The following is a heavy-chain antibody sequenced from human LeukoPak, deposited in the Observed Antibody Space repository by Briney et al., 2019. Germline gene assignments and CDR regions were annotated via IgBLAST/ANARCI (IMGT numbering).Heavy chain of an antibody. V-gene: IGHV4-34*01. CDR3: ARGQIPVYYYYYMDV. CDR2: INHSGST. J-gene: IGHJ6*03. Sequence: PSETLSLTCAVYGGSFSGYYWSWIRQPPGKGLEWIGGINHSGSTNYNPSLKSRVTISVDTSKNQFSLKLSSVTAADTAVYYCARGQIPVYYYYYMDVWGKGTTVTISS. CDR1: GGSFSGYY.